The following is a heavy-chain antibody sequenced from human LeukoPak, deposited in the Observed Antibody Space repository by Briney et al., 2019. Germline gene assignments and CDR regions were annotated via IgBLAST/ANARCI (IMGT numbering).Heavy chain of an antibody. CDR3: ARGFPAGSGSRGSHTFDI. V-gene: IGHV4-34*01. D-gene: IGHD5-12*01. Sequence: SETLSLTWGVSGGSFSAYYWNWIRQSPGKGLEWIGEINHGGGTTYNPSLRSRVTISVDPSKNQFSLKLSSVTATDTAVYFCARGFPAGSGSRGSHTFDIWGQGTMVSVSS. CDR1: GGSFSAYY. J-gene: IGHJ3*02. CDR2: INHGGGT.